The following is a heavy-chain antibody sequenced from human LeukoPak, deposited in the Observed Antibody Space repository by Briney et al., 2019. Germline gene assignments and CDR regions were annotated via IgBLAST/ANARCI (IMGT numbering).Heavy chain of an antibody. J-gene: IGHJ4*02. Sequence: LRLSCAASGFPFSNAWMSWVRQSPGKGLEWIGEINHSGSTKYNPSLESRVTISVDPSKNQFSLKLNSVTAADTAVYYCARGLGNLPPGGYWGQGTLVTVSS. CDR3: ARGLGNLPPGGY. CDR1: GFPFSNAW. CDR2: INHSGST. V-gene: IGHV4-34*01. D-gene: IGHD1-1*01.